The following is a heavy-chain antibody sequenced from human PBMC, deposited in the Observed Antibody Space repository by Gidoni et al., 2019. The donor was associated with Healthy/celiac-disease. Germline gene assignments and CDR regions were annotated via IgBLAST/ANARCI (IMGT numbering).Heavy chain of an antibody. D-gene: IGHD1-26*01. V-gene: IGHV1-69*01. Sequence: QVQLVQSGAEVKKPGSSLKVSCKASGGTFRSSAISWVRQAPGQGLEWMGGIIPIFGTANYAQKFQGRVTITADESTSTAYRELSSLRSEETAVYYCARNSGSYNYYYYGMDVWGQGTTVTVSS. J-gene: IGHJ6*02. CDR3: ARNSGSYNYYYYGMDV. CDR1: GGTFRSSA. CDR2: IIPIFGTA.